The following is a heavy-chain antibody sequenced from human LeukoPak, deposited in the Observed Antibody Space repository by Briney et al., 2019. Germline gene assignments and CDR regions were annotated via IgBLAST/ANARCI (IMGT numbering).Heavy chain of an antibody. CDR2: INVDGRST. D-gene: IGHD3-22*01. Sequence: GGSLRLSCAASGFTFSSYAMHWVRQAPGKGPVWVSRINVDGRSTSYADSVKGRFSISRDNVGNTPYLQMDSLRAEDTAIYYCARGDDSGYYDYFDYWGQGALVTVSS. J-gene: IGHJ4*02. CDR1: GFTFSSYA. V-gene: IGHV3-74*01. CDR3: ARGDDSGYYDYFDY.